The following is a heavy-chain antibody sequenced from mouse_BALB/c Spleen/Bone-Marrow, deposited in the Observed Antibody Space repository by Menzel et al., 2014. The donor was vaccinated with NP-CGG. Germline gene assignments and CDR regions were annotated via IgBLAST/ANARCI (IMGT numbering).Heavy chain of an antibody. CDR3: AGNGDIRGYFVF. Sequence: VQLQDSGPELVQPGASLRISCKASGYTFTSYYIHWVKQRPGQGLEWIGWIYPGNVNTKYNERFKGKATLTADKSSSTACMQQSSLTSEDSTVYFCAGNGDIRGYFVFWGQGATLTISS. J-gene: IGHJ2*01. CDR1: GYTFTSYY. V-gene: IGHV1S56*01. CDR2: IYPGNVNT. D-gene: IGHD1-2*01.